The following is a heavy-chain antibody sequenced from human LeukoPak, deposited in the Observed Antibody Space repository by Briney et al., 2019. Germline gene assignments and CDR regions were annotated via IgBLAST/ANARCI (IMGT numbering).Heavy chain of an antibody. CDR1: GFTFSSYS. D-gene: IGHD4-23*01. CDR2: ISSSSSYI. Sequence: GGSLRLSCAASGFTFSSYSMTWVRQAPGKGLEWVSSISSSSSYIYYADSVKGRFTISRDNAKNSLYLQMNSLRAEDTAVYYCARDVDRLGGNPAPFDYWGQGTLVTVSS. CDR3: ARDVDRLGGNPAPFDY. V-gene: IGHV3-21*01. J-gene: IGHJ4*02.